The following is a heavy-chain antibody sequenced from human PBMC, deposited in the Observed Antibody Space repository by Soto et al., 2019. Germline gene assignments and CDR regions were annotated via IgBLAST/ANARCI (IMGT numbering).Heavy chain of an antibody. Sequence: GGSLRLSCAASGFTFSSSWMHWVRQAPGKGLVWVSRVSGDGSSTNYADSVKGRFTISRDNAKNTLYLQINSLRAEDAAVYYCPLSLGRRGYSGFEFCKGGQGTLV. CDR3: PLSLGRRGYSGFEFCK. V-gene: IGHV3-74*01. CDR2: VSGDGSST. J-gene: IGHJ4*02. CDR1: GFTFSSSW. D-gene: IGHD5-12*01.